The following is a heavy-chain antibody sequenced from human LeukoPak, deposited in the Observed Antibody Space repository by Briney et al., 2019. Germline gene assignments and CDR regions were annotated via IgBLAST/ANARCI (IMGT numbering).Heavy chain of an antibody. CDR1: GFTFSNAW. J-gene: IGHJ4*02. D-gene: IGHD3-22*01. V-gene: IGHV3-15*01. CDR2: IKSKTDGGTT. Sequence: GGSLRLSCAASGFTFSNAWMSWVRQAPGKGLEWVGRIKSKTDGGTTDYAAPVKGRFTISRDDSKNTLYLQMNSLKTEDTAVYYCTTEGYYYDSSGYFLFFDYWGRGTLVTVSS. CDR3: TTEGYYYDSSGYFLFFDY.